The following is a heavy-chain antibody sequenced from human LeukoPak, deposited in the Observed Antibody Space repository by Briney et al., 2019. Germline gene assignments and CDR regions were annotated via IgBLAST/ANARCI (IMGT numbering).Heavy chain of an antibody. CDR2: TYSGGST. CDR1: GLSVTTSY. D-gene: IGHD3-3*01. Sequence: GGSLRLSCAASGLSVTTSYMSWVRQAPGKGLEWVSVTYSGGSTSHADSVKGRFTVSRDDSKNMVYLQMNSMRHDDTAVYYCARTYYDYRVGTNYFDYWGQGTLVTVPS. J-gene: IGHJ4*02. V-gene: IGHV3-66*01. CDR3: ARTYYDYRVGTNYFDY.